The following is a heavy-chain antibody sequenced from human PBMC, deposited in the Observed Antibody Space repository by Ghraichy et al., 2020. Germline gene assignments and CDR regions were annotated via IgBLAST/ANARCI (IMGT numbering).Heavy chain of an antibody. Sequence: ESLNISCAASGFSFSSFSMNWVRQAPGKGLEWVASISSSGRYKYYADSVTGRFTLSRDNAKNSLFLQMNSLRVEDTAVYYCAKDLSTGSSWHWGQGTLVTVSS. CDR3: AKDLSTGSSWH. CDR1: GFSFSSFS. CDR2: ISSSGRYK. J-gene: IGHJ4*02. D-gene: IGHD6-6*01. V-gene: IGHV3-21*01.